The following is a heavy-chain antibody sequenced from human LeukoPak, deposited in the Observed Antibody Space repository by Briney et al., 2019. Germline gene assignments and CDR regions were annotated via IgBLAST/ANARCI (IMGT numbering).Heavy chain of an antibody. J-gene: IGHJ6*03. V-gene: IGHV3-7*01. CDR3: ARAPGSSSWDYYYYYYYMDV. D-gene: IGHD6-13*01. CDR2: IKQDGSEK. Sequence: PGGSLRLSCAASGFTFSSYWMSWVRQAPGKGLEWVANIKQDGSEKYYVDSVKGRFTISRDNAKNSLYLQMNSLRAEDTAVYYCARAPGSSSWDYYYYYYYMDVWGKGTTVTVSS. CDR1: GFTFSSYW.